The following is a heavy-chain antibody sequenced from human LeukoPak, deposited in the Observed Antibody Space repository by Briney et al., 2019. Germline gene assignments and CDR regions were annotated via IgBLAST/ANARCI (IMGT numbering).Heavy chain of an antibody. CDR2: ITSGGAP. D-gene: IGHD4-17*01. V-gene: IGHV3-23*01. CDR1: GFTFSNYA. CDR3: ARDMTVTRFDY. J-gene: IGHJ4*02. Sequence: GGSLRLSCAASGFTFSNYAVMWVRQAPGQGLEWVSAITSGGAPRYADSVKGRFTISRDNSKNTLYLQMNSLRAEDTAVYYCARDMTVTRFDYWGQGTLVTVSS.